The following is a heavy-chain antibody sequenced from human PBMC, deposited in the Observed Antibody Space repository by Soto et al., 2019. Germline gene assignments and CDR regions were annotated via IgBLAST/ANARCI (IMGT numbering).Heavy chain of an antibody. CDR1: GFTFSSYA. V-gene: IGHV3-23*01. J-gene: IGHJ4*02. CDR3: ANATYIWNDRSPQVRQYYFDY. Sequence: GGSLRFSCAASGFTFSSYAMSWVRQAPGKGLEWVSAISGSGGSTYYADSVKGRFTISRDNSKNTLYLQMNSLRAEDTAVYYCANATYIWNDRSPQVRQYYFDYWGQGTLVTVSS. CDR2: ISGSGGST. D-gene: IGHD1-20*01.